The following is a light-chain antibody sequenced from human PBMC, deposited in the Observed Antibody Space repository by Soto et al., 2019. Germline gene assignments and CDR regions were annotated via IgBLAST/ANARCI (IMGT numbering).Light chain of an antibody. CDR3: RRYDNSAALT. J-gene: IGKJ4*01. CDR2: GVS. Sequence: PGESATLFCRASQTVSSSCLAWYQQKPGQAPRLLIYGVSSRATGIPDRFSGSGSGTDFTLTISRLQPEDFAVYYCRRYDNSAALTFGGGTNVEI. V-gene: IGKV3-20*01. CDR1: QTVSSSC.